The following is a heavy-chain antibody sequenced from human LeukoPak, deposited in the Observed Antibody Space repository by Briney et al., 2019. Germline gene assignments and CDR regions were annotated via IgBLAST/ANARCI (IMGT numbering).Heavy chain of an antibody. Sequence: SVKVSCKASGGTFSSYAISWVRQAPGQWLEWMGGIIPIFGTANYAQKFQGRVTITTDESTSTAYMELSSLRSEDTAVYYCARSQEYSSPGYYYYYMDVWGKGTTVTVSS. D-gene: IGHD6-6*01. V-gene: IGHV1-69*05. CDR2: IIPIFGTA. CDR1: GGTFSSYA. J-gene: IGHJ6*03. CDR3: ARSQEYSSPGYYYYYMDV.